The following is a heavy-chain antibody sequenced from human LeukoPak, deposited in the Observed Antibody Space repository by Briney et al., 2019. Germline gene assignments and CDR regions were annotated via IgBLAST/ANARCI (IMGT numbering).Heavy chain of an antibody. V-gene: IGHV4-59*12. D-gene: IGHD3-22*01. Sequence: SETLSLTCTVSGGSISSYYWSWIRQPPGKGLEWIGYIYYSGSTNYNPSLKSRVTISVDTSKNQFSLKLSSVTAADTAVYYCASPYDSSGYYQNHDAFDIWGQGTMVTVSS. J-gene: IGHJ3*02. CDR3: ASPYDSSGYYQNHDAFDI. CDR1: GGSISSYY. CDR2: IYYSGST.